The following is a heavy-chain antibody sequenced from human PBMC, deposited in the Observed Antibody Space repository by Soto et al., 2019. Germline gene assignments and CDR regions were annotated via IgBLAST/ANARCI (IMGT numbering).Heavy chain of an antibody. V-gene: IGHV5-51*01. Sequence: GESLKISCKGSGYSFTGYWIAWVRQMPGKGLEWMAMILPGDSDTIYNPSFRGQVTMSADTSISTAYLQWSSLKASDTAIYYCARRDYTGTYSDYSNYWGLGTLVTVSS. CDR3: ARRDYTGTYSDYSNY. CDR2: ILPGDSDT. J-gene: IGHJ4*02. CDR1: GYSFTGYW. D-gene: IGHD1-26*01.